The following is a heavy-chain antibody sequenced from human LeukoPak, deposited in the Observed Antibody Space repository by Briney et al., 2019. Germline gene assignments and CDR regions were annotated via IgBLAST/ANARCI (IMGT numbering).Heavy chain of an antibody. J-gene: IGHJ4*02. CDR2: ISGSGGST. CDR3: AKRMGYYDSSGYYYSLYFDY. V-gene: IGHV3-23*01. CDR1: GFTFSSYS. Sequence: GGSLRLSCAASGFTFSSYSMNWVRQAPGKGLEWVSAISGSGGSTYYADSVKGRFTISRDNSKNTLYLQMNSLRAEDTAVYYCAKRMGYYDSSGYYYSLYFDYWGQGTLVTVSS. D-gene: IGHD3-22*01.